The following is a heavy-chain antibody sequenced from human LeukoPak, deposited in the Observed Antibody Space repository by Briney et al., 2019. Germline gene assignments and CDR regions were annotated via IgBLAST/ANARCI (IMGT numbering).Heavy chain of an antibody. CDR2: IKQDGSEK. J-gene: IGHJ4*02. CDR1: GFTFNTYW. V-gene: IGHV3-7*01. Sequence: GSLRLSCAASGFTFNTYWMTWVRQAPGKGLEWVANIKQDGSEKYYVDSLKGRFTISRDNAKNSLYLQMNSLRAEDTAVYYCARDFTGATVTTSDYWGQGTLVTVSS. D-gene: IGHD4-17*01. CDR3: ARDFTGATVTTSDY.